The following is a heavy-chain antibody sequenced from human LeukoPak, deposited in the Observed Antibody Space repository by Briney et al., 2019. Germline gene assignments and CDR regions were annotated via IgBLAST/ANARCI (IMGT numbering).Heavy chain of an antibody. V-gene: IGHV4-34*01. J-gene: IGHJ6*02. CDR1: GGSFSGYY. CDR3: ARGPSLWAVGYYYYGMDV. CDR2: INHSGST. Sequence: SETLSLTCAVYGGSFSGYYWSWIRQTPGKGLEWIGEINHSGSTKYNPSLKSRVTISVDTSKNQFSLKLSSVTAADTAVYYCARGPSLWAVGYYYYGMDVWGQGTTVTVSS. D-gene: IGHD1-26*01.